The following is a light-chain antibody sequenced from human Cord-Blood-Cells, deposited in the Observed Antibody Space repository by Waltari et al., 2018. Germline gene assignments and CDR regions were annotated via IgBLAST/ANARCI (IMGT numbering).Light chain of an antibody. CDR1: SSDFGGYNY. V-gene: IGLV2-11*01. J-gene: IGLJ1*01. Sequence: QSALTQPRSVSGSPGQSVTISCTGTSSDFGGYNYVSWYQQHPGKAPKLMIYDVSKRPSGVPDRFSGSKSGNTASLTISGRQAEDEADYYCCSYAGSYTFYVFGTGTKVTVL. CDR2: DVS. CDR3: CSYAGSYTFYV.